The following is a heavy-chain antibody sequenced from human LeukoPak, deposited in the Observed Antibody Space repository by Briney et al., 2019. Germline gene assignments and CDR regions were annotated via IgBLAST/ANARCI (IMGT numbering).Heavy chain of an antibody. D-gene: IGHD6-19*01. J-gene: IGHJ4*02. V-gene: IGHV4-59*12. CDR1: GGSISSYY. CDR2: IYYSGST. CDR3: ARFEYSSGWYDRTYFDY. Sequence: SETLSLTCTVSGGSISSYYWSWIRQPPGKGLEWIGYIYYSGSTNYNPSLKSRVTISVDTSNNQFSLKLSSVTAADTAVYYCARFEYSSGWYDRTYFDYWGQGTLVTVSS.